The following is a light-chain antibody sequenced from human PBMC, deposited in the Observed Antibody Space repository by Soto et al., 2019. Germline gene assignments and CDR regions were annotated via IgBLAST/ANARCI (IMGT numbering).Light chain of an antibody. V-gene: IGKV3-20*01. CDR3: QQYGSSLIT. CDR2: GAS. CDR1: QSVSSSY. J-gene: IGKJ5*01. Sequence: ENVLTQSPGTLSLYPGERATLSCRASQSVSSSYLAWYQQKPGQAPRLLIYGASSRATGIPDRFSGSGSGTDFTLTISRLEPEDFAVYYCQQYGSSLITSGQGTRLEI.